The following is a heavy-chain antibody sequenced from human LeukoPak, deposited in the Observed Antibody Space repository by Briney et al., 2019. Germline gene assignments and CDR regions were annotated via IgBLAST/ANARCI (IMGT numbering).Heavy chain of an antibody. Sequence: GGSLRLSCAASGFTFSTYGMHWVRQAPGKGLDWVAVIWDDGSKKYYGDSVKGRFTISRDNSKNMLYLQMNSLRAEDTAVYYCARASGSYGDYWGQGTLVTVSS. CDR3: ARASGSYGDY. J-gene: IGHJ4*02. V-gene: IGHV3-33*01. CDR1: GFTFSTYG. CDR2: IWDDGSKK. D-gene: IGHD1-26*01.